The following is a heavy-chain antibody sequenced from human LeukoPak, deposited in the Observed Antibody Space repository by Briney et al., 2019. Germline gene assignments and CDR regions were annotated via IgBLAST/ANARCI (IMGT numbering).Heavy chain of an antibody. CDR2: IKQDGSEK. Sequence: PGGSLRLSCAASGFTFSSYAMSWVRQAPGKGLEWVANIKQDGSEKYYVDSVKGRFTISRDNAKNSLYLQMNSLRAEDTAVYYCARGGYSYGFDAFDIWGQGTMVTVSS. V-gene: IGHV3-7*04. CDR3: ARGGYSYGFDAFDI. D-gene: IGHD5-18*01. CDR1: GFTFSSYA. J-gene: IGHJ3*02.